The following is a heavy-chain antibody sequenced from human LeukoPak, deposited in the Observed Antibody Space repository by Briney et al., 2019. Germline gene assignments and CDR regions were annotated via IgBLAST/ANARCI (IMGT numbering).Heavy chain of an antibody. CDR1: RFTFSTYT. J-gene: IGHJ4*02. CDR2: IKSKTDGGTT. V-gene: IGHV3-15*01. D-gene: IGHD3-22*01. Sequence: PGGSLRLSCAASRFTFSTYTMNWVRQAPGKGLEWVGRIKSKTDGGTTDYAAPVKGRFTISRDDSKNTLYLQMNSLKTEDTAVYYCTTAGDSSGYYPLDFDYWGQGTLVTVSS. CDR3: TTAGDSSGYYPLDFDY.